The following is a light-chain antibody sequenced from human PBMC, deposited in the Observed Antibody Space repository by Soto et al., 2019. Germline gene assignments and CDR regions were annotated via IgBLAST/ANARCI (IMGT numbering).Light chain of an antibody. CDR1: QDISSY. Sequence: IQMTQSPSSLSASVGDRVAISCRASQDISSYLNWYQQKPGKAPKLLIYAASSLQSGVPSRFSGSESGTDFTLTISSLQPEDFATYYCQQSYSTPLTFGGGTKVDIK. J-gene: IGKJ4*01. V-gene: IGKV1-39*01. CDR2: AAS. CDR3: QQSYSTPLT.